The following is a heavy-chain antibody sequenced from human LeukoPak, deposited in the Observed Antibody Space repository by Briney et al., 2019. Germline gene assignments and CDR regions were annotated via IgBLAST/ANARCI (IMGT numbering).Heavy chain of an antibody. V-gene: IGHV4-34*01. CDR2: INHSGST. CDR3: ARRGSASTLDY. J-gene: IGHJ4*02. D-gene: IGHD2-2*01. Sequence: SETLSLTCAVYGESFSGNYWSWIRQSPGKGLEWVGEINHSGSTSYNPSLKSRVTMSVDTSKNQFSLKLSSVTAADTAVYYCARRGSASTLDYRGQGTLVTVSS. CDR1: GESFSGNY.